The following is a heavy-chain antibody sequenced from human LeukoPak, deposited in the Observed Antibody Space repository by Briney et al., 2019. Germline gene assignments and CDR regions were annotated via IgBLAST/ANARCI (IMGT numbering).Heavy chain of an antibody. J-gene: IGHJ1*01. D-gene: IGHD3-22*01. V-gene: IGHV1-69*05. CDR3: ARDRGLYDSSGYYYPEYFQH. CDR2: IIPIFGTA. Sequence: SVKVSCKASGGTFSSYAISWVRQAPGQGLEWMGGIIPIFGTANYAQKFQGRATITTDESTSTAYMELSSLRSEDTAVYYCARDRGLYDSSGYYYPEYFQHWGQGTLVTVSS. CDR1: GGTFSSYA.